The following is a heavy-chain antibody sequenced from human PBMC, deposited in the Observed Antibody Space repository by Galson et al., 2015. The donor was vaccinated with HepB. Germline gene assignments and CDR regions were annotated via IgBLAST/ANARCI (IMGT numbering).Heavy chain of an antibody. CDR3: CRERPDTQYFDY. Sequence: SVKVSCKASGYSFTTHYMNWVRQAPGQGLEWMGRISPRDSDTKKAQKFKGRVTMTWDTSTSTVYMQLSGLISGDTAVYYCCRERPDTQYFDYWGQGSLVTVSS. CDR2: ISPRDSDT. CDR1: GYSFTTHY. D-gene: IGHD2-2*01. V-gene: IGHV1-46*03. J-gene: IGHJ4*02.